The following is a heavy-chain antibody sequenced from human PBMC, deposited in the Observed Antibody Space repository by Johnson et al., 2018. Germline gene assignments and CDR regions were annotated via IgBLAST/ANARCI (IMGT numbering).Heavy chain of an antibody. D-gene: IGHD2-8*01. CDR2: ISIDSSSQ. CDR3: GRDARARQMLRPDL. J-gene: IGHJ5*02. CDR1: GFTFGSYT. Sequence: QVQLVESGGGVVQPGTSLRLSCEGSGFTFGSYTLHWVRQAPGKGLEWVALISIDSSSQYYVDSVKGRFTISRDNSKNTLYLEMDSLTVDDSALYYCGRDARARQMLRPDLWGQGTLVTVSS. V-gene: IGHV3-30*04.